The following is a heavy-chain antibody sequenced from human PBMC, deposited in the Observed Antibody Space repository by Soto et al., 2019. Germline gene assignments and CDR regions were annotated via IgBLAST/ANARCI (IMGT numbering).Heavy chain of an antibody. CDR2: INPSSGGT. V-gene: IGHV1-2*02. CDR1: GYTFTGYY. J-gene: IGHJ5*02. CDR3: ARLDGPFSRIVGATLDP. Sequence: ASVKVSCKASGYTFTGYYMHWVRQAPGQGLEWMGWINPSSGGTNYAQKFQGRVTMTRDTSISTAYMELSRLRSDDTAVYYCARLDGPFSRIVGATLDPWGQGTLVTVSS. D-gene: IGHD1-26*01.